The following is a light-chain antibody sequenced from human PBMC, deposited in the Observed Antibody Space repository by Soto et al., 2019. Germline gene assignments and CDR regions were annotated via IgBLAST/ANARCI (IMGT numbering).Light chain of an antibody. CDR1: QSVSSSY. V-gene: IGKV3-20*01. J-gene: IGKJ1*01. CDR2: DSS. CDR3: EEYGSSPRT. Sequence: EIVLTQSPGTLSLSPGERATLSCRASQSVSSSYLAWYQQKPGQAPRLLIYDSSSRATGIPDRFSGSGSGTESTIGIGSLESEDVAVYYCEEYGSSPRTFGQGTNVEIK.